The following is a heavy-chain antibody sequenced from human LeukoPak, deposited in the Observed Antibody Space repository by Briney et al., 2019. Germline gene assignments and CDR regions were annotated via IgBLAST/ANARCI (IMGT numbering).Heavy chain of an antibody. CDR2: NYYSGST. CDR1: GGSVSSGSYY. D-gene: IGHD6-19*01. Sequence: PSETLSLTCTVSGGSVSSGSYYWSWIRQPPGKGLEWIGYNYYSGSTNYNPSLKSRVTISVDTSKNQFSLKLSSVTAADTAVYYCARVGETIAVALEYYFDYWGQGTLVTVSS. J-gene: IGHJ4*02. V-gene: IGHV4-61*01. CDR3: ARVGETIAVALEYYFDY.